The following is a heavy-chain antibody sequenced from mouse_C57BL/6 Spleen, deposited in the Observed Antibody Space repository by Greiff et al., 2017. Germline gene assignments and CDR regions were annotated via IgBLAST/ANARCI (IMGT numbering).Heavy chain of an antibody. CDR1: GFSLTSYA. CDR3: ARNSGSRRRDYFDY. J-gene: IGHJ2*01. CDR2: IWTGGGT. D-gene: IGHD1-1*01. V-gene: IGHV2-9-1*01. Sequence: VQLQESGPGLVAPSQSLSITCTVSGFSLTSYAISWVRQPPGKGLEWLGVIWTGGGTNYNSALKSRLSISKDNSKSQVFLKMNSLQTDDTARYYCARNSGSRRRDYFDYWGQGTTLTVSS.